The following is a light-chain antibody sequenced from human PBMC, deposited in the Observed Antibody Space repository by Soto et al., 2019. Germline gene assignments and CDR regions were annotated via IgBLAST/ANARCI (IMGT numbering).Light chain of an antibody. CDR2: GAS. CDR1: QSISNN. J-gene: IGKJ5*01. V-gene: IGKV1-39*01. Sequence: DIQMTQSPSSLSASVGDRVSISCRASQSISNNLNWYQQRPGKPPNLLIYGASRLQSGAPSRFSGSGSGTDFTLTISSLQPEDFATYYCQQSYSSPITFGQGTRLEI. CDR3: QQSYSSPIT.